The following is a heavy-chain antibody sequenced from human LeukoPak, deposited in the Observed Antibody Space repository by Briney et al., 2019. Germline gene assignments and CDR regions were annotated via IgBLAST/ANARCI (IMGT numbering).Heavy chain of an antibody. CDR2: TYYRSRFHN. Sequence: SQTLSLTCAISGDSVSSNSAVWNWIRQSPSRGLEWLGRTYYRSRFHNDYTASVKGRITINPDTSKNQFSLQLNSVTPEDTAVYYCARGDYDFDYWGQGTPVTVS. CDR3: ARGDYDFDY. CDR1: GDSVSSNSAV. J-gene: IGHJ4*02. V-gene: IGHV6-1*01. D-gene: IGHD4/OR15-4a*01.